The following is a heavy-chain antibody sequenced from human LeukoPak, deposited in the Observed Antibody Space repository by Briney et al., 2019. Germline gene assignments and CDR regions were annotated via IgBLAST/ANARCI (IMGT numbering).Heavy chain of an antibody. J-gene: IGHJ5*02. CDR1: GFTLNYAW. CDR2: IKNNGVGGTT. D-gene: IGHD5-12*01. CDR3: SEATQLIVATNWFDP. V-gene: IGHV3-15*01. Sequence: GGSLRLSCAASGFTLNYAWMNWVRQAPGKGLEWVGRIKNNGVGGTTDYAAPVKGRFTISRDDSKNTLYLQINSLKIEDTAVYYCSEATQLIVATNWFDPWGQGTPVIVSS.